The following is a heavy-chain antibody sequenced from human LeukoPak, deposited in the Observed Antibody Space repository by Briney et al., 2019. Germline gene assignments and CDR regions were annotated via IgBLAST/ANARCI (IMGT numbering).Heavy chain of an antibody. Sequence: SETLSLTCTVSGGSISGDYWNWIRQPPGKGLEWIGYTSYSGNTDYKPSLRSRVTMSVDTSNNQLSLKLTSATAADTAVYYCARDGYRGAGYLDYWGQGTLVTVSS. CDR1: GGSISGDY. D-gene: IGHD5-18*01. J-gene: IGHJ4*02. CDR2: TSYSGNT. CDR3: ARDGYRGAGYLDY. V-gene: IGHV4-59*01.